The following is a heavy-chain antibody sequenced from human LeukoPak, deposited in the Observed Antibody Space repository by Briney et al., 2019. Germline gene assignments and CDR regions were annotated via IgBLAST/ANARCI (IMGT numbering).Heavy chain of an antibody. CDR2: ISGSGGSI. V-gene: IGHV3-23*01. D-gene: IGHD1-26*01. CDR3: ARRIVGQAPDY. CDR1: GFTFSSYV. Sequence: GGSLRLSCAASGFTFSSYVMSWVRQVPGKGLEWVAIISGSGGSIFYTDSVKGRFTISRDNSKNTLYLPMSSLRAEDTAVYYCARRIVGQAPDYWGQGTLVTVSS. J-gene: IGHJ4*02.